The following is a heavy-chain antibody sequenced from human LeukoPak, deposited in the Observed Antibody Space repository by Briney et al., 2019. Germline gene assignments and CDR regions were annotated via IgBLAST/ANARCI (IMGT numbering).Heavy chain of an antibody. J-gene: IGHJ4*02. D-gene: IGHD6-19*01. Sequence: PGGSLRLSCEASGFTFSNYAMSWVRRAPGKGLEWVSSISGSSDNTNYADSVKGRFTISRDNSKNTLYLQMNSLRAEDTAVYYCAREQWLDLGFDYWGQGTLVTVSS. CDR3: AREQWLDLGFDY. CDR1: GFTFSNYA. CDR2: ISGSSDNT. V-gene: IGHV3-23*01.